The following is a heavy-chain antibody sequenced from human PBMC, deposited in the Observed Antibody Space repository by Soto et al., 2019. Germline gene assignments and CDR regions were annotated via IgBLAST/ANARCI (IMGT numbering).Heavy chain of an antibody. Sequence: EVQLLESGGGLVRPGGSLRLSCAASGFTFYNYAMNWVRQAPGKGLEWVSTISGGGDGTYYADSVKGRFTISRDNSRNTVYLQRISLRAEDTAVYYCAKKCLGSLATYCTTGDCHYAFDVWGQGTLVTVSS. D-gene: IGHD2-8*01. V-gene: IGHV3-23*01. CDR3: AKKCLGSLATYCTTGDCHYAFDV. CDR1: GFTFYNYA. CDR2: ISGGGDGT. J-gene: IGHJ3*01.